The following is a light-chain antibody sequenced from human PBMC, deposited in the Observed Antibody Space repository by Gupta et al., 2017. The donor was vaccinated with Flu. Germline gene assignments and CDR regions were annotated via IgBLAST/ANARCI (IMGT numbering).Light chain of an antibody. CDR1: SGINVGTSK. V-gene: IGLV5-45*01. Sequence: CTLRSGINVGTSKIYWYQQKPGSPPQYLLTYKSDSDKQQGSGVPSRFSGSKDDSANAGILLISGLQSEDEADYYCMIWHSSAWVFGGGTKLTVL. CDR3: MIWHSSAWV. CDR2: YKSDSDK. J-gene: IGLJ2*01.